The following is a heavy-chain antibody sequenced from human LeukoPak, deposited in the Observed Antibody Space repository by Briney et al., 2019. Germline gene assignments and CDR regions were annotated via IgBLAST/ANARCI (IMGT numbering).Heavy chain of an antibody. J-gene: IGHJ4*02. Sequence: PGGSLTLSCAASRFILSSYAMSWVRHAPGKGLEWVSAISGSGGSTYYAESVKGRFTTSRENTKNTLYLQMNSMRAEDTAVYYCAKDKVYSSGRPYQFGYWGQGTLVTVSS. V-gene: IGHV3-23*01. CDR2: ISGSGGST. CDR1: RFILSSYA. CDR3: AKDKVYSSGRPYQFGY. D-gene: IGHD6-19*01.